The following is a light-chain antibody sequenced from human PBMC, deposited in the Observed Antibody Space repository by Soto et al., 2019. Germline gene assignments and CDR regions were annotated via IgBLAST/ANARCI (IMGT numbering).Light chain of an antibody. Sequence: QSVLTQPPSVSGAPGQTVTISCSGTSSNIGSGSDVQWFRQLPGTAPKLLIYANTIRPSGVPDRFSGSKTGISVSLAITGRRVEDDADYYCQAYDRGVTGGVFGGGTKLTVL. V-gene: IGLV1-40*01. J-gene: IGLJ3*02. CDR3: QAYDRGVTGGV. CDR2: ANT. CDR1: SSNIGSGSD.